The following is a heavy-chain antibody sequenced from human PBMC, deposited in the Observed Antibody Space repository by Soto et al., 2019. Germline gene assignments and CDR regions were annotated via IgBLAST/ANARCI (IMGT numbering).Heavy chain of an antibody. J-gene: IGHJ4*02. Sequence: SETLSLTCTVSGGSVSSGSYYWSWIRQPPGKGLEWIGYIYYSGSTNYNPSLKSRVTISVDTSKNQFSLKLSSVTAADTAVYYCARIVRSGWNRLHYWGQGTLVTVSS. D-gene: IGHD6-25*01. CDR2: IYYSGST. CDR3: ARIVRSGWNRLHY. CDR1: GGSVSSGSYY. V-gene: IGHV4-61*01.